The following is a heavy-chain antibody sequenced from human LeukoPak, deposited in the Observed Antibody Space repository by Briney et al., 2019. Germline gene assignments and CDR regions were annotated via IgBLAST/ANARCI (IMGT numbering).Heavy chain of an antibody. J-gene: IGHJ4*02. Sequence: GGSLRLSCAASGFTFSSYGMHWVRQAPGKGLEWVAVISYDGSNKYYADSVKGRFTISRDNSKNTLYLQMNSLRAEDTAVYYCARDIAVRYYFDYWGQGTLVTVSS. V-gene: IGHV3-30*03. CDR3: ARDIAVRYYFDY. CDR1: GFTFSSYG. CDR2: ISYDGSNK. D-gene: IGHD6-19*01.